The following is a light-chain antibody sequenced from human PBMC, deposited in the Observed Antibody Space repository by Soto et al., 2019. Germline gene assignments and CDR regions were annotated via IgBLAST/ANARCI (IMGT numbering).Light chain of an antibody. CDR2: EVS. V-gene: IGLV2-23*02. Sequence: QSALTQPASVSGCPGQSITISCTGTSSDVGSYNLVSWYQQHPGKAPKLMIYEVSKRPSGVSNRFSGSKSGNTASLTISGLQAEDEADYYCCSYAGSSTFLFGGGTKVTVL. CDR3: CSYAGSSTFL. CDR1: SSDVGSYNL. J-gene: IGLJ2*01.